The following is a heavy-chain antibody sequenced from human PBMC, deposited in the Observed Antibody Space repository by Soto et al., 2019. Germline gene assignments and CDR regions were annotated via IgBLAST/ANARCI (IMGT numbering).Heavy chain of an antibody. D-gene: IGHD1-1*01. CDR2: IKTRADNYAT. CDR1: GFALSDSA. CDR3: TRFSGPEVYWFDS. J-gene: IGHJ5*01. Sequence: EVQLVESGGGLVQPGGSLKISCAASGFALSDSAVHWVRQAPGKGLEWVGRIKTRADNYATVLAASVRGRFTIFRDDSSNTASLQMTSLRTEDTAVYFCTRFSGPEVYWFDSWGQGTLVTVSS. V-gene: IGHV3-73*02.